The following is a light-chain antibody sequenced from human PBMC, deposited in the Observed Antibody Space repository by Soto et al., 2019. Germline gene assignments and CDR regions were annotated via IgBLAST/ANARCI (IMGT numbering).Light chain of an antibody. J-gene: IGKJ1*01. Sequence: EIVLTQSPGTLSLSPGERATLSCRASQSVSSTYLAWYRHKPGQAPRLLIYGASSRAAGIPDRFSGSGSGTEFTLTISRLEPEDFTVYYCHHYETFGQGTKVDIK. V-gene: IGKV3-20*01. CDR2: GAS. CDR3: HHYET. CDR1: QSVSSTY.